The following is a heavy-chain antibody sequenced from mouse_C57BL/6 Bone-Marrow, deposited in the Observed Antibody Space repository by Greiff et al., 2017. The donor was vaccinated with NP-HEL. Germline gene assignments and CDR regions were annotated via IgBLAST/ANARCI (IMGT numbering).Heavy chain of an antibody. D-gene: IGHD2-4*01. CDR2: ISDGGSYT. CDR3: ARISTMITTGYYFDY. V-gene: IGHV5-4*03. CDR1: GFTFSSYA. Sequence: DVMLVESGGGLVKPGGSLKLSCAASGFTFSSYAMSWVRQTPEKRLEWVATISDGGSYTYYPDNVKGRFTISRDNAKNNLYLQMSHLKSEDTAMYYCARISTMITTGYYFDYWGQGTTLTVSS. J-gene: IGHJ2*01.